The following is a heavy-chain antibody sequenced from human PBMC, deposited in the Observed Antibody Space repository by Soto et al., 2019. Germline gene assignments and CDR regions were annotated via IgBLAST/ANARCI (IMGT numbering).Heavy chain of an antibody. CDR1: GFTFSSYG. CDR2: IWYDGSNK. D-gene: IGHD4-17*01. V-gene: IGHV3-33*01. CDR3: ARETYGDYYFDY. J-gene: IGHJ4*02. Sequence: QVQLVESGGGVVQPGRSLRLSCAASGFTFSSYGMHWVRQAPGKGLEWVAVIWYDGSNKYYADSVKGRFTISRDNSKNTLNLQMNSLRAEDTAVYYCARETYGDYYFDYWGQGTLVTVSS.